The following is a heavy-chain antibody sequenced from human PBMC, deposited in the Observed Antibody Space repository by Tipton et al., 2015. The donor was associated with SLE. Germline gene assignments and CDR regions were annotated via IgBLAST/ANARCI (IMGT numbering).Heavy chain of an antibody. D-gene: IGHD3-3*01. Sequence: TLSLTCTVSGGSVSSHYWSWIRQHPGKGLEWIGNIYQSGRTSYNPSLKSRLTISVDSSKNQFSLKMTSVTAADTAVYFCARGDYDFWSGFPTNWFDPWGQGTLVTVSS. CDR1: GGSVSSHY. CDR2: IYQSGRT. CDR3: ARGDYDFWSGFPTNWFDP. V-gene: IGHV4-59*06. J-gene: IGHJ5*02.